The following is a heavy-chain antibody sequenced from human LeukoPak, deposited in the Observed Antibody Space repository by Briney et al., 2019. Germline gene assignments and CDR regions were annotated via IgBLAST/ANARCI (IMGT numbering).Heavy chain of an antibody. CDR3: ARHMSGDYDY. Sequence: PSETLSLTCTVSGGSISEYYWSWIRQPPGKGLEWIAYISYNGITSYNPSLKSRVTISVDTSKNQFSLKLSSVTAADTAVYYCARHMSGDYDYWGQGTLVTVSS. D-gene: IGHD3-10*02. CDR1: GGSISEYY. V-gene: IGHV4-59*08. CDR2: ISYNGIT. J-gene: IGHJ4*02.